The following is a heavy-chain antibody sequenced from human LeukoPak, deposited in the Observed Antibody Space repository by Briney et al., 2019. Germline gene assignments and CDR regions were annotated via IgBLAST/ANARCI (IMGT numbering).Heavy chain of an antibody. CDR1: GFTFSNAW. CDR3: TTEYYDFWSGYLTYYYMDV. J-gene: IGHJ6*03. CDR2: IKSKTDGGTT. Sequence: GGSLRLSCAASGFTFSNAWMSWVRQAPGKGLEWVGRIKSKTDGGTTDYAAPVKGRFTISRDDSKNTLYLQMNSLKTEDTAVYYCTTEYYDFWSGYLTYYYMDVWGKGTTVTVSS. V-gene: IGHV3-15*01. D-gene: IGHD3-3*01.